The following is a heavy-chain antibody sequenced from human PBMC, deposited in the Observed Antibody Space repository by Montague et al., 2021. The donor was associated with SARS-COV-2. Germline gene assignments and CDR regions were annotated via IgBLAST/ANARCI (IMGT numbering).Heavy chain of an antibody. Sequence: SETLSLTCTVSGGSITTDAYHWGWIRQSPGKGLEWIGTISYRDVTYYNPSLKSRVTISIDKSKNQFSLKLSSVTAADTAVYYCAREFRTYGYGGQYWYFDLWGRGTLVTVSS. D-gene: IGHD3-10*01. CDR1: GGSITTDAYH. V-gene: IGHV4-39*07. CDR2: ISYRDVT. J-gene: IGHJ2*01. CDR3: AREFRTYGYGGQYWYFDL.